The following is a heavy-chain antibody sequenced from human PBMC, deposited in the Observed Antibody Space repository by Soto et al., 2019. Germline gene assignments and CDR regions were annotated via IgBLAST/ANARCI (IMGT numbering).Heavy chain of an antibody. D-gene: IGHD1-7*01. CDR1: GYTFTSYD. CDR3: ARGYGLELLRITGTTISLEY. Sequence: ASVKVSCKASGYTFTSYDINWVRQATGQGLEWMGWMNPNSGNTGYAQKFQGRVTMTRNTSISTAYMELSSLRSEDTAVYYCARGYGLELLRITGTTISLEYWGQGTLVTVSS. J-gene: IGHJ4*02. CDR2: MNPNSGNT. V-gene: IGHV1-8*01.